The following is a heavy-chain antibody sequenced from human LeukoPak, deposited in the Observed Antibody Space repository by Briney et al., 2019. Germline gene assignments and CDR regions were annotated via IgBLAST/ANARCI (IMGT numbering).Heavy chain of an antibody. CDR3: AKGYGWEASYYYYYMDV. CDR2: IYSGGST. Sequence: PGGSLRLSCAASEFSVGSNYMTWVRQAPGKGLEWVSLIYSGGSTYYADSVKGRFTISRDNSKNTLYLQMNSLRVEDTALYYCAKGYGWEASYYYYYMDVWGKGTTVTISS. D-gene: IGHD2-8*02. V-gene: IGHV3-66*01. CDR1: EFSVGSNY. J-gene: IGHJ6*03.